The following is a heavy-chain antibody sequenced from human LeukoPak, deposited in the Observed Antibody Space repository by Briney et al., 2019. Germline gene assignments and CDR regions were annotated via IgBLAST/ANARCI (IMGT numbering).Heavy chain of an antibody. J-gene: IGHJ5*02. CDR2: IYYSGST. D-gene: IGHD1-26*01. CDR3: ARGPSSGSYDIFWFDP. Sequence: PSETLSLTCTVSGGSISSSSYYWGWIRQPPGKGLEWIGSIYYSGSTNYNPSLKSRVTISVDTSKNQFSLKLSSVTAADTAVYYCARGPSSGSYDIFWFDPWGQGTLVTVSS. CDR1: GGSISSSSYY. V-gene: IGHV4-39*07.